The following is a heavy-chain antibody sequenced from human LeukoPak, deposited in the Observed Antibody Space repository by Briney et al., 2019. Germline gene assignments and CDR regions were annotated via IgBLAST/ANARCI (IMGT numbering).Heavy chain of an antibody. CDR2: IGTSGDA. Sequence: GGPLRLSCVASGFTFTKYDMHWVRQPPGKSLQWVSSIGTSGDAYSLDSVEGRFTISREDATDSLHLQMSSLRAEDTAVYYCAKGAAYSTTGRPYYFDYWGQGILVTVSS. V-gene: IGHV3-13*01. J-gene: IGHJ4*02. CDR3: AKGAAYSTTGRPYYFDY. CDR1: GFTFTKYD. D-gene: IGHD2/OR15-2a*01.